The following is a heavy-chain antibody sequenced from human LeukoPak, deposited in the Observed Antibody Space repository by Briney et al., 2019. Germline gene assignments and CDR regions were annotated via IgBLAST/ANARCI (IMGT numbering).Heavy chain of an antibody. D-gene: IGHD2-15*01. CDR1: GFTFSSYA. V-gene: IGHV3-23*01. Sequence: GGSLRLSCAASGFTFSSYAMSWVRRAPGQGLEWGSSISGSGGSTYYADSVKGRFSISRDNSKNTLYLQANSLRADDTAVYYCANSGLNRFEYWGQGALVTVSS. CDR3: ANSGLNRFEY. J-gene: IGHJ4*02. CDR2: ISGSGGST.